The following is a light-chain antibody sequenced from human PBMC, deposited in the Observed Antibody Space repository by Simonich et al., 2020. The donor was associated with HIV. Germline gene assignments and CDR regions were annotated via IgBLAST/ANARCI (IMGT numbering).Light chain of an antibody. V-gene: IGLV2-11*01. CDR2: DVT. CDR1: SRDFGGYDY. Sequence: QSALTPPRSVSGSPGQSVTISCTGTSRDFGGYDYVSCHQQHPGKAPKLMIYDVTKRPSGGPDRFPGSKAGNAAYLTISGLQAEDEADYFCSSYSTSSTSVVFGGGTKLTVL. J-gene: IGLJ2*01. CDR3: SSYSTSSTSVV.